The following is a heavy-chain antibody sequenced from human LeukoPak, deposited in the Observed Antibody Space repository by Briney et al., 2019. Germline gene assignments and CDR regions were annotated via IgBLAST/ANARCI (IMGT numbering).Heavy chain of an antibody. CDR2: INHSGST. Sequence: PSETLSLTCAVYGGSFSGYYWSWIRQPPGKGLEWIGEINHSGSTNYNPSLKSRVTLSVDTSKNQFSLKLSSVTAADTAVYYCAGGRIAAAGHRGRDYWGQGTLVTVSS. D-gene: IGHD6-13*01. V-gene: IGHV4-34*01. J-gene: IGHJ4*02. CDR3: AGGRIAAAGHRGRDY. CDR1: GGSFSGYY.